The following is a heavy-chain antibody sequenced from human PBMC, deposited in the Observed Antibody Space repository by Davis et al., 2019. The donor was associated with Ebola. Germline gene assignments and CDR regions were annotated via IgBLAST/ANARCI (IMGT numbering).Heavy chain of an antibody. Sequence: SETLSLTCTVSGDSISDYYWSWIRQTPGKGLEWIGYIYHSGITKYNPSLKSRVTISLDTSKNQFSLKLSSVTAADTAVYYCARRLYYYGMDLWGQGTTVTVSS. CDR3: ARRLYYYGMDL. J-gene: IGHJ6*02. CDR2: IYHSGIT. V-gene: IGHV4-59*01. CDR1: GDSISDYY.